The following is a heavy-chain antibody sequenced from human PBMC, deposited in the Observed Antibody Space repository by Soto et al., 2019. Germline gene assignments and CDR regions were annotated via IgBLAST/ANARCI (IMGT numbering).Heavy chain of an antibody. CDR1: GGTFSSYA. V-gene: IGHV1-69*06. Sequence: QVQLVQSGAEVKKPGSSVKVSCKASGGTFSSYAISWVRQAPGQGLEWMGGIIPIFGTANYAQKFQGRVTITADKSTSTAYMELSSLRSEDTAVYYCARGEEGAAHARTPHFDYWGQGTLVTVSS. J-gene: IGHJ4*02. D-gene: IGHD1-26*01. CDR3: ARGEEGAAHARTPHFDY. CDR2: IIPIFGTA.